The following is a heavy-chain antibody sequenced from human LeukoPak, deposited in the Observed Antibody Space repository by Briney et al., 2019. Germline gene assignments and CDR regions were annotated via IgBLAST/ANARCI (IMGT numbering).Heavy chain of an antibody. Sequence: ASVKVSCKASGYTFTSYGISWVRQAPGQGLEWMGWISAYNGNTNCAQKLQGRVTMTTDTSTSTAYMELRSLRSDDTAVYYCARGPNSYGYVPVYYYYYMDVWGKGTTVTVSS. CDR1: GYTFTSYG. V-gene: IGHV1-18*01. J-gene: IGHJ6*03. CDR2: ISAYNGNT. CDR3: ARGPNSYGYVPVYYYYYMDV. D-gene: IGHD5-18*01.